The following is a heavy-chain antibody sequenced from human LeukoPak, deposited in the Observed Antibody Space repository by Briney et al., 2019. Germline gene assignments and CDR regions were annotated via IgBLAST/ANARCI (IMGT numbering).Heavy chain of an antibody. CDR3: AMSPIEYCGGDCYPPD. V-gene: IGHV1-46*01. D-gene: IGHD2-21*02. CDR1: GYTFTSYY. Sequence: ASVKVSCKASGYTFTSYYMHWVRQAPGQGLEWMGIINPSGGSTSYAQKFQGRVTITADESTSTAYMELSSLRSEDTAVYYCAMSPIEYCGGDCYPPDWGQGTLVTVSS. J-gene: IGHJ4*02. CDR2: INPSGGST.